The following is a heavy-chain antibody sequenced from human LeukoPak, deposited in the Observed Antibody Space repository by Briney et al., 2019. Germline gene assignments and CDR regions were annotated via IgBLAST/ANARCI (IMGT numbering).Heavy chain of an antibody. CDR3: ARELWCSDGNCYLNAFDI. V-gene: IGHV1-18*01. D-gene: IGHD2-15*01. J-gene: IGHJ3*02. Sequence: ASVKVSCKISGYIFTSYGLIWVRQAPGQGLEWMAYISPLNGKTRYAQKVQGRVTVTTDTSTSTAYMELRSLTFDDTAVYFCARELWCSDGNCYLNAFDIWGQGTMVTVFS. CDR2: ISPLNGKT. CDR1: GYIFTSYG.